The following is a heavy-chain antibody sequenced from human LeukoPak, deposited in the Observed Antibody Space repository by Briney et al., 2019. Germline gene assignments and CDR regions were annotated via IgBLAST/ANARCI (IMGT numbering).Heavy chain of an antibody. V-gene: IGHV4-38-2*02. CDR2: IYHSGST. D-gene: IGHD6-6*01. CDR1: GYSISSGYY. Sequence: SETLSLTCAVSGYSISSGYYWGWIRQPPGKGLEWIGSIYHSGSTYYNPSLKSRVTISVDASKNQFSLKLSSVTAADTAVYYCARDGPYSSSVDYWGQGTLVTVSS. CDR3: ARDGPYSSSVDY. J-gene: IGHJ4*02.